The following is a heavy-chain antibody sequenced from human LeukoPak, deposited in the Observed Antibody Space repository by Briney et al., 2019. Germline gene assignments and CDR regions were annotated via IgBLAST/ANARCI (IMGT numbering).Heavy chain of an antibody. J-gene: IGHJ4*02. Sequence: ASVKVSCKASGYNFNSYGISWLRQVPGQGLEWMGWISGYNGLTRYGKNVQGRVTLTTDTSTRTAYMELRSLRSDDTAVYYCARANPAPYDSSGYNFRGYFDYWGQGTRVTVSS. D-gene: IGHD3-22*01. CDR1: GYNFNSYG. V-gene: IGHV1-18*01. CDR3: ARANPAPYDSSGYNFRGYFDY. CDR2: ISGYNGLT.